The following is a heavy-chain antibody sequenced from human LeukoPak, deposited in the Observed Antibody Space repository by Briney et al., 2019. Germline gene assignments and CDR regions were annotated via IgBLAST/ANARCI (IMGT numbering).Heavy chain of an antibody. J-gene: IGHJ3*02. Sequence: VASVKVSCKASGYTFTSYGISWVRQTPGQGLEWMGWISAYNGNTNYAQKLQGRVTMTTDTSTSTAYMELRSLRSDDTAVYYCARPPRRPSDAFDIWGQGTMVTVSS. V-gene: IGHV1-18*01. CDR3: ARPPRRPSDAFDI. CDR2: ISAYNGNT. CDR1: GYTFTSYG.